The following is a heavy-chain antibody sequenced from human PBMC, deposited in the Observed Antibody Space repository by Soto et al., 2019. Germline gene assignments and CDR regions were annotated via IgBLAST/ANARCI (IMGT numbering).Heavy chain of an antibody. J-gene: IGHJ5*02. CDR2: INPSGGST. V-gene: IGHV1-46*01. Sequence: QVQLVQSGAEVKKPGASVKVSCKASGYTFTSYYMHWVRQAPGQGLEWMGIINPSGGSTSYAQKFKCRVTRTRDTSTSTGYMELSSLRSEDTAVYYCARDVVGATENWFDPWGQGTLVTVSS. CDR1: GYTFTSYY. D-gene: IGHD1-26*01. CDR3: ARDVVGATENWFDP.